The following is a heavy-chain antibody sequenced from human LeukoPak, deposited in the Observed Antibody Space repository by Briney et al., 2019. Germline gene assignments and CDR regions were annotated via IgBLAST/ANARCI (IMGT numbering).Heavy chain of an antibody. CDR2: IRKDGSDK. D-gene: IGHD7-27*01. Sequence: GGSLRLSCGASGFTFSRNGMHWVRQAPGKGLEWVSYIRKDGSDKYYADSVKGRFTISRDGSKNMVYLQMSSLRAEDTAVYYCAKDSNWAFDYWGQGTLVTVSS. J-gene: IGHJ4*02. V-gene: IGHV3-30*02. CDR1: GFTFSRNG. CDR3: AKDSNWAFDY.